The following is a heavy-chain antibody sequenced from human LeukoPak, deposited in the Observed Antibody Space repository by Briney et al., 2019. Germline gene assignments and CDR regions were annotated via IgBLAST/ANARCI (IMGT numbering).Heavy chain of an antibody. CDR1: GFTFSSYS. CDR2: ISSSSSTI. J-gene: IGHJ4*02. CDR3: ARGSSFDY. V-gene: IGHV3-48*01. Sequence: GGSLRLSCATSGFTFSSYSMNWVRQAPGKGLEWVSYISSSSSTIYYADSVKGRFTISRDNAKNSLYLQMNSLRAEDTAVYYCARGSSFDYWGQGTLVTVSS.